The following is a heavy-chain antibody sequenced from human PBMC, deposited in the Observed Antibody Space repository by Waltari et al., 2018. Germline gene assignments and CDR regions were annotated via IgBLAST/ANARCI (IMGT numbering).Heavy chain of an antibody. J-gene: IGHJ4*02. Sequence: EVQLVESGGGLVQPGGSLRLSCVTSGFIFSNYRLNWVRQAPGKGLEGLASIMGDGTTSYYADTVRGRFRSSRDNVNNSLYLQVNSLRVDDTAVYYCARGTTKGSHWGRGTLVTVSS. V-gene: IGHV3-48*01. CDR2: IMGDGTTS. D-gene: IGHD3-10*01. CDR1: GFIFSNYR. CDR3: ARGTTKGSH.